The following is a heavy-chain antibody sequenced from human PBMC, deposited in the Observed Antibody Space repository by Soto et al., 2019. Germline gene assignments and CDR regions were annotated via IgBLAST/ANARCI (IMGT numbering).Heavy chain of an antibody. CDR3: ARGFPTVTTGSYYFDY. CDR1: GYTFTSYC. D-gene: IGHD4-17*01. Sequence: ASVKVSCKASGYTFTSYCISWVRQAPGQGLEWMGWISAYNGNTNYAQKLQGRVTMTTDTSTSTAYMELRSLRSDDTAVYYCARGFPTVTTGSYYFDYWGQGTLVTVSS. CDR2: ISAYNGNT. V-gene: IGHV1-18*01. J-gene: IGHJ4*02.